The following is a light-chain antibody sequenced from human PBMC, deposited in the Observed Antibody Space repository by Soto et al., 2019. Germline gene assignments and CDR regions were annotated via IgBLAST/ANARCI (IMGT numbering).Light chain of an antibody. V-gene: IGLV4-69*01. Sequence: QSVLTQSPSASASLGASVKLTCTLSSGHSSYAIAWHQQQPQKGPRYLMKVDSDGSHIQGDGIPDRFSGSSSGTERYLTISRLQSEDEADYYCQTWGTGIVVFGGGTKLTVL. J-gene: IGLJ2*01. CDR1: SGHSSYA. CDR2: VDSDGSH. CDR3: QTWGTGIVV.